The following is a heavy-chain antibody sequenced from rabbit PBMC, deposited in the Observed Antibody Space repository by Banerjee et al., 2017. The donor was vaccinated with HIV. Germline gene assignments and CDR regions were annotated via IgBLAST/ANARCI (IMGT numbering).Heavy chain of an antibody. CDR2: IYGGDSDNT. V-gene: IGHV1S45*01. Sequence: QQQLEESGGGLVKPGGTLTLTCKASGIDFSSNYYMCWVRQAPGKGLEWIACIYGGDSDNTYDANWAKGRFTISKTSSTTVTLQMTSLTVADTATYFCARDYNGNDGTVFNLWGPGTLVTVS. D-gene: IGHD6-1*01. J-gene: IGHJ4*01. CDR1: GIDFSSNYY. CDR3: ARDYNGNDGTVFNL.